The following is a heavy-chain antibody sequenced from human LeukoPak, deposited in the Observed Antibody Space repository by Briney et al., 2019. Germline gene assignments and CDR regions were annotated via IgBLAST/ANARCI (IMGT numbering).Heavy chain of an antibody. CDR1: GFTLSSYA. J-gene: IGHJ6*03. Sequence: PLRSLRLSCAASGFTLSSYAMHWVRQAPGKGVEWVAVISYDGSNKYYADSVKGRFTISRDSSKQTWYRQMNSVRAEDTAVYYFARGGSSGAIYYYYYYIDVWGKGTTVSVSS. CDR2: ISYDGSNK. V-gene: IGHV3-30*04. D-gene: IGHD6-19*01. CDR3: ARGGSSGAIYYYYYYIDV.